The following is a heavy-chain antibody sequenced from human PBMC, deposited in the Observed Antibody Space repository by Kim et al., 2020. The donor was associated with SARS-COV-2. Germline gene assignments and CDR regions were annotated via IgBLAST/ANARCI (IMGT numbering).Heavy chain of an antibody. J-gene: IGHJ4*01. V-gene: IGHV4-59*01. CDR2: TSYSGST. CDR3: ARDRMGCWSSTSFSLHFD. D-gene: IGHD2-2*01. Sequence: SETLSLTCTVSGGSISSYSWSWIRQPPGKGLEWIGYTSYSGSTNYNPSLKSRVTILVDTSKNQFSLKLSSVTAADTAVYYCARDRMGCWSSTSFSLHFD. CDR1: GGSISSYS.